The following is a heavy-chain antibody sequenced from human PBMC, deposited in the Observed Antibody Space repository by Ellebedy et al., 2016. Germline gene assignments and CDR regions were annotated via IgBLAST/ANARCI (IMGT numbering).Heavy chain of an antibody. V-gene: IGHV1-2*04. Sequence: ASVKVSXKASGYTFTGYYMHWVRQAPGQGLEWMGWINPNSGGTNYAQKFQGWVTMTRDTSISTAYMELSRLRSDDTAVYYCARDSRTWYSSGMDVWGQGTTVTVSS. CDR3: ARDSRTWYSSGMDV. D-gene: IGHD6-13*01. J-gene: IGHJ6*02. CDR2: INPNSGGT. CDR1: GYTFTGYY.